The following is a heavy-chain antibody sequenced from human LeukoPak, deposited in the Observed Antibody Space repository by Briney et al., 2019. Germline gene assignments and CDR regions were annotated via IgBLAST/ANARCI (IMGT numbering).Heavy chain of an antibody. D-gene: IGHD4-17*01. CDR2: IYSGGNT. CDR3: ARRAGEYSHPYDY. J-gene: IGHJ4*02. CDR1: GFSFSVYW. V-gene: IGHV3-53*01. Sequence: GGSLRLSCAASGFSFSVYWMHWVRQAPGKGLEWVSFIYSGGNTLYSDSVKGRFTISRDNSKNTLYLQMNSLRAEDTAVYYCARRAGEYSHPYDYWGQGTLVTVSS.